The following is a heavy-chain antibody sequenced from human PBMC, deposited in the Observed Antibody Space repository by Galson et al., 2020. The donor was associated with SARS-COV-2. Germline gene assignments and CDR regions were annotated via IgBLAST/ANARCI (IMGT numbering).Heavy chain of an antibody. Sequence: GESLKISCIGSRFTFSSYAMSWVRQAPGKGLQWVSSISGSGGSTYYADSVQGRFTISRDNSKDTLYLEMSNLRAEDTAIYYCAKDSQTTRYYYYYMDAWGKGTTVTVSS. CDR3: AKDSQTTRYYYYYMDA. CDR1: RFTFSSYA. D-gene: IGHD4-17*01. CDR2: ISGSGGST. J-gene: IGHJ6*03. V-gene: IGHV3-23*01.